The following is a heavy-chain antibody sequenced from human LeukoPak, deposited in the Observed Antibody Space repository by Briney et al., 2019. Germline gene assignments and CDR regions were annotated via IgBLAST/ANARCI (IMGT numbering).Heavy chain of an antibody. V-gene: IGHV3-30-3*01. CDR1: GFTFSSYA. D-gene: IGHD3-22*01. J-gene: IGHJ4*02. CDR3: ARDRDLYYYDSSGLDY. Sequence: GGSLRLSCAASGFTFSSYAMHWVRQAPGKGLEWVAVISYDGSNKYYADSVKGRFTISTDNSKNTLYLQMNSLRAEDTAVYYCARDRDLYYYDSSGLDYWGQGTLVTVSS. CDR2: ISYDGSNK.